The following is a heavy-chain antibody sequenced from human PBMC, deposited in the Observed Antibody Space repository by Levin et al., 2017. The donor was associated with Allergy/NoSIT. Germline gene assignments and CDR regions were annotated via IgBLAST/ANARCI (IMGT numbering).Heavy chain of an antibody. D-gene: IGHD3-22*01. Sequence: SETLSLTCTVSGGSVSSGTYYWSWIRQPPGKGLEWIGYINYRGGTKYNPSLKSRVTISVDTSKNEFSLKLTSVTAADTAVYYCARPAVGYDSSGQYYFDYWGQGTLVTVSS. J-gene: IGHJ4*02. V-gene: IGHV4-61*01. CDR1: GGSVSSGTYY. CDR3: ARPAVGYDSSGQYYFDY. CDR2: INYRGGT.